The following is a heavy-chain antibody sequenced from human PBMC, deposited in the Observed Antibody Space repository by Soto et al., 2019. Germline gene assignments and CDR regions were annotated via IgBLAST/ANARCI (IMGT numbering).Heavy chain of an antibody. D-gene: IGHD2-8*01. J-gene: IGHJ6*02. CDR2: IKQDGSEK. Sequence: PGGSLRLSCAASGFTFSSYWMSWVRQAPGKGLEWVANIKQDGSEKYYVDSVKGRFTISRGNAKNSLYLQMNSLRAEDTAVYYCARGGWEGYCSNGVCYPSGMHFWGQGTTVTVSS. CDR3: ARGGWEGYCSNGVCYPSGMHF. CDR1: GFTFSSYW. V-gene: IGHV3-7*03.